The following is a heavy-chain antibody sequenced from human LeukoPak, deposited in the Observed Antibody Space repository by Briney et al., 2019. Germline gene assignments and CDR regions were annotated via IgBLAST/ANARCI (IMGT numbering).Heavy chain of an antibody. Sequence: ASVKVSCKASGGTFSSYAISWVRQAPGQGLEWMGGIIPIFGTANYAQKFQGRVTITADESTSTAYMELSSLRSEDTAVYYCARGPNCSGGSCYSDYYYMDVWGKGTTVTISS. D-gene: IGHD2-15*01. CDR3: ARGPNCSGGSCYSDYYYMDV. J-gene: IGHJ6*03. CDR1: GGTFSSYA. V-gene: IGHV1-69*13. CDR2: IIPIFGTA.